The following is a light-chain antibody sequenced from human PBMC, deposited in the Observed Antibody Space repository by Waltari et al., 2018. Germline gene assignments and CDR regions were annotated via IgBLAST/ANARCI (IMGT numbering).Light chain of an antibody. J-gene: IGLJ3*02. Sequence: QSVLTQPPSVSVAPRQRVTISCSGSIPNIGSNGVNWYQQVPGTAPKLVIYYDDLLPSGVSDRFSGSKSGTSASLAISGLQFEDEAEYYCAAWDDSLNGRVFGGGTKLTVL. CDR2: YDD. CDR1: IPNIGSNG. CDR3: AAWDDSLNGRV. V-gene: IGLV1-36*01.